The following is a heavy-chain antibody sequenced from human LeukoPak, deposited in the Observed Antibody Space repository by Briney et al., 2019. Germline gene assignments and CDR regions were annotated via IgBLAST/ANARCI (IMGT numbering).Heavy chain of an antibody. CDR1: GFTFSSYA. J-gene: IGHJ4*02. Sequence: GGSLRLSCAASGFTFSSYAMSWVRQAPGKGLEWVSAISGSGGSTYYADSVKGRFTISRDNSKNTLYLQMNSLRAEDTAVYYCAKVSGDSSGTTHFDYWGQGTLVTVSS. CDR3: AKVSGDSSGTTHFDY. CDR2: ISGSGGST. D-gene: IGHD3-22*01. V-gene: IGHV3-23*01.